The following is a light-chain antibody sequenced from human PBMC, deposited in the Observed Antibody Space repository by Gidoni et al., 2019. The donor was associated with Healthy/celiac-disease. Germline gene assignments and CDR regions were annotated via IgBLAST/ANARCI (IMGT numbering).Light chain of an antibody. Sequence: QSALTQPASVSGSPGQSLTIACTGTSSDVGGYNYVSWYQQPPGKAPKLMIYEVSNRPSGVSNRFSGSKSGNTASLTISGLQAEDEADYYCSSYTSSSTLEGVFGGGTKLTVL. CDR2: EVS. CDR1: SSDVGGYNY. J-gene: IGLJ2*01. V-gene: IGLV2-14*01. CDR3: SSYTSSSTLEGV.